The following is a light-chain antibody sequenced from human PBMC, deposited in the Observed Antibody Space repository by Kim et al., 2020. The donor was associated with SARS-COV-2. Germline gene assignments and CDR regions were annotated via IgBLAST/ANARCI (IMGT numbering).Light chain of an antibody. Sequence: LSPGESATLSCRSSQTVSGSYLAWYQQKPGQAPRLLTYGASTRATGIPDRFSGSGSGTDFTLTISRLEPEDFAVYYCQQYGSSPTFGGGTKVDIK. CDR2: GAS. CDR1: QTVSGSY. V-gene: IGKV3-20*01. CDR3: QQYGSSPT. J-gene: IGKJ4*01.